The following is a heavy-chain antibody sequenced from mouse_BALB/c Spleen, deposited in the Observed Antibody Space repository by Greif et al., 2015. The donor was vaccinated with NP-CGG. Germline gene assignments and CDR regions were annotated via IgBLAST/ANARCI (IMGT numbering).Heavy chain of an antibody. V-gene: IGHV14-4*02. CDR3: NLIYYDSLYAMDY. CDR1: GFNIKDYY. D-gene: IGHD2-4*01. Sequence: EVNLVESGAELVRSGASVKLSCTASGFNIKDYYMHWVKQRPEQGLEWIGWIDPENGDTEYAPKFQGKAAMTADTSSNTAYLQLSSLTSEDTAVYYCNLIYYDSLYAMDYWGQGTSVTVSS. J-gene: IGHJ4*01. CDR2: IDPENGDT.